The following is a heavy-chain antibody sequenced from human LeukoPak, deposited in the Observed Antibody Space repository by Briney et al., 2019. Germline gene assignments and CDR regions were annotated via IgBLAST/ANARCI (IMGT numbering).Heavy chain of an antibody. V-gene: IGHV5-51*01. D-gene: IGHD4-23*01. Sequence: GESLKISCEGTGYIFTSYWIGWVRQMPGKGLEWMGIIYPGDSNTRYSPSFQGQVTISADRSINTAYLQWNSLKASDTAMYYCARRSTVVARVDYWGQGTLVTVSS. CDR1: GYIFTSYW. CDR3: ARRSTVVARVDY. J-gene: IGHJ4*02. CDR2: IYPGDSNT.